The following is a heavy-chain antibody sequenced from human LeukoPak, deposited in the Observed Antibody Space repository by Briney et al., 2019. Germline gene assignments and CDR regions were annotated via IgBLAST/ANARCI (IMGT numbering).Heavy chain of an antibody. V-gene: IGHV4-39*01. CDR1: GGSISSSSHH. J-gene: IGHJ4*02. CDR3: ARESSSSPED. CDR2: IHYSGTT. Sequence: SETLSLTCTLSGGSISSSSHHWGWLRQPPGKGLEWIGSIHYSGTTYYNPSLRTRVAISVDTSKNQFSLNLSPVTASDTAAYYCARESSSSPEDWGQGTLVTVSS. D-gene: IGHD6-6*01.